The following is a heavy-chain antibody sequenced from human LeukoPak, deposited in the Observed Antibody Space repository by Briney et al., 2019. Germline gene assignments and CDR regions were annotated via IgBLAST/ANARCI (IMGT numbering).Heavy chain of an antibody. V-gene: IGHV1-18*01. CDR2: ISAYNGNT. J-gene: IGHJ4*02. D-gene: IGHD1-7*01. Sequence: GASVKVSCKASGYTFTSYGISWVRQAPGQGLEWMGWISAYNGNTNYAQKLQGRVTMTTDTSTSTAYMELRSPRSDDTAVYYCARDGSTGTKGRPFDYWGQGTLVTVSS. CDR1: GYTFTSYG. CDR3: ARDGSTGTKGRPFDY.